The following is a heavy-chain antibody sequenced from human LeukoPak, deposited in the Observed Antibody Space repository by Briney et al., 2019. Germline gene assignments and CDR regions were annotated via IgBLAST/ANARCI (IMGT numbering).Heavy chain of an antibody. V-gene: IGHV3-23*01. CDR3: AKDIPYGSGSYYNQGAFDI. D-gene: IGHD3-10*01. CDR2: ITNSGDNT. CDR1: GFTFSSYA. Sequence: GGSLRLSCAASGFTFSSYAMSWVRQAPGKGLEWVSAITNSGDNTYYADSVKGRFTISRDNAKNSLYLQMNSLRAEDTALYYCAKDIPYGSGSYYNQGAFDIWGQGTMVTVSS. J-gene: IGHJ3*02.